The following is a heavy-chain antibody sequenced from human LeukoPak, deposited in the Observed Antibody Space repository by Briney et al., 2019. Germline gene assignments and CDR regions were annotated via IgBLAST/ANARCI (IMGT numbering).Heavy chain of an antibody. CDR1: GSTFSSYG. CDR3: ARALLYYYDSSGYHDY. CDR2: ISYDGSNK. V-gene: IGHV3-30*03. D-gene: IGHD3-22*01. J-gene: IGHJ4*02. Sequence: GGSLRLSCAASGSTFSSYGMHWVRQAPGKGLEWVAVISYDGSNKYYADSVKGRFTISRDNSKNTLYLQMNSLRAEDTAVYYCARALLYYYDSSGYHDYWGQGTLVTVSS.